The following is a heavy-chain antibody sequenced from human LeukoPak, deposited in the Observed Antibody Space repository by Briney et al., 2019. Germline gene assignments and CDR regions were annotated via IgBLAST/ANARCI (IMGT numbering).Heavy chain of an antibody. V-gene: IGHV3-30-3*02. Sequence: GGSLRLSCAASGFTFTSSGMHWLRQAPGKGLEWVAVISYDGSNKYYADSVKGRFTISRDNSKNTLYLQMNTLGAEDTAVYYCAKSPYGLGSYAIAGDYWGQGTLVTVSS. CDR2: ISYDGSNK. CDR3: AKSPYGLGSYAIAGDY. D-gene: IGHD3-10*01. J-gene: IGHJ4*02. CDR1: GFTFTSSG.